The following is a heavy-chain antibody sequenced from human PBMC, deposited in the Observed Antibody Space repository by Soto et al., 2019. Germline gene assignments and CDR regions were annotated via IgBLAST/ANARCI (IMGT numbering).Heavy chain of an antibody. D-gene: IGHD3-3*01. Sequence: GASVKVSCKASGGTFSSYAISWVRQAPGQGLEWMGGIIPIFGTANYAQKFQDRVTITADKSTSTAYMELSRLRSEDTAVYYCAREGDFWSGFRWFDPWGQGTLVTVSS. CDR1: GGTFSSYA. CDR2: IIPIFGTA. V-gene: IGHV1-69*06. CDR3: AREGDFWSGFRWFDP. J-gene: IGHJ5*02.